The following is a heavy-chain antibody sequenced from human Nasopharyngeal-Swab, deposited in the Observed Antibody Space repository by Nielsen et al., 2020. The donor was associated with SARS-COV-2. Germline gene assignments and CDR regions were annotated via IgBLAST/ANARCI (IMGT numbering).Heavy chain of an antibody. J-gene: IGHJ6*02. V-gene: IGHV4-31*03. CDR3: ARDFLGRGYSYGYEDYYYYGMDV. Sequence: SETLSLTCTVPGGSISSGGYYWSWIRQHPGKGLEWIGYIYYSGSTYYNPSLKSRVTISVDTSKNQFSLKLSSVTAADTAVYYCARDFLGRGYSYGYEDYYYYGMDVWGQGTTVTVSS. CDR1: GGSISSGGYY. CDR2: IYYSGST. D-gene: IGHD5-18*01.